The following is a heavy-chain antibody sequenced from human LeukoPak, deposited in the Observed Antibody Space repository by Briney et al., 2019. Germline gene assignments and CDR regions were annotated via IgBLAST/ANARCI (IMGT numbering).Heavy chain of an antibody. CDR1: GYTFTGHY. V-gene: IGHV1-2*02. CDR2: INPNSGGT. J-gene: IGHJ5*02. CDR3: ARGAGHSSSWYFNWFDP. D-gene: IGHD6-13*01. Sequence: ASVKVSCKASGYTFTGHYMHWVRQSPGQGLEWMGWINPNSGGTNYAQKFQGRVTMTRDMSISTVYMELSTLRSDDTAVYFCARGAGHSSSWYFNWFDPWGQGTLVTVSS.